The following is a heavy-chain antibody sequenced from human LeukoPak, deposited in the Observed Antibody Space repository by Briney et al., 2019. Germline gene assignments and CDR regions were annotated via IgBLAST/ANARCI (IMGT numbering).Heavy chain of an antibody. J-gene: IGHJ4*02. CDR3: ARVGDSGYDVDYFDY. V-gene: IGHV1-69*01. CDR2: IIPIFGTA. D-gene: IGHD5-12*01. Sequence: SVKVSCKASGGTFSSYAISWVRQAPGQGPERMGGIIPIFGTANYAQKFQGRVTITADESTSTAYMELSSLRSEDTAVYYCARVGDSGYDVDYFDYWGQGTLVTVSS. CDR1: GGTFSSYA.